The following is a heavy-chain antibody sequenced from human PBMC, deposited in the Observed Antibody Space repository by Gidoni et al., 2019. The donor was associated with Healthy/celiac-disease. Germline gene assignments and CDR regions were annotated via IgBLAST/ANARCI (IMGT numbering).Heavy chain of an antibody. J-gene: IGHJ5*02. CDR1: GGSISSSSYY. CDR3: FRGTLAGAAGRSGNWFDP. V-gene: IGHV4-39*01. Sequence: QLQLQESGPGLVKPSETLSLTCTVSGGSISSSSYYWGWIRQPPGKGLEWIGSIYYSGSTYYNPSLKSRVTISVDTSKNQFSLKLSSVTAADTAVYYCFRGTLAGAAGRSGNWFDPWGQGTLVTVSS. CDR2: IYYSGST. D-gene: IGHD6-13*01.